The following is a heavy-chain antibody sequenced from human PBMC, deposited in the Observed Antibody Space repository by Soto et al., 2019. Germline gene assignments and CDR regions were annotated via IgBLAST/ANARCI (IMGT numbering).Heavy chain of an antibody. Sequence: SETLSLTCAVYGGSFSGYYWSWIRQPPGKGLEWIGEINHSGSTNYNPSLKSRVTISVDTSKNQFPLKLSSVTAADTAVYYCARVTPPLAVAGTAGAFDIWGQGTMVTVSS. CDR3: ARVTPPLAVAGTAGAFDI. CDR1: GGSFSGYY. V-gene: IGHV4-34*01. J-gene: IGHJ3*02. CDR2: INHSGST. D-gene: IGHD6-19*01.